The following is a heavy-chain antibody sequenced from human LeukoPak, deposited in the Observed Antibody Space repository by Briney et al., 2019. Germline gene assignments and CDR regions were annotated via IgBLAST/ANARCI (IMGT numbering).Heavy chain of an antibody. CDR1: GFAFSTYW. Sequence: PGGSLRLSCAASGFAFSTYWMHWVRQAPGKGLEWVSRINPDGITTTYADSVKGRFTISRDNAKNTLFLQMNSLRAEDTAVYYCGRSGDFWSGSGVAYWGQGTLVTVSS. V-gene: IGHV3-74*01. J-gene: IGHJ4*02. D-gene: IGHD3-3*01. CDR3: GRSGDFWSGSGVAY. CDR2: INPDGITT.